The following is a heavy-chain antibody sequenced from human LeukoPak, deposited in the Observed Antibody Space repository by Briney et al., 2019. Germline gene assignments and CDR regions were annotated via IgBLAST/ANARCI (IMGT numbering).Heavy chain of an antibody. CDR2: MWKEGSNE. Sequence: PGGSLRLSCAASGFTFSHFGMHWVRQAPGKGLEGLGVMWKEGSNEYYGGCVKGRFTISRDNSKNTVSLQINSPRDADTAVYYCAKAAQRGFDYSTSLEYWGQGTLVTVSS. CDR3: AKAAQRGFDYSTSLEY. V-gene: IGHV3-33*06. D-gene: IGHD4-11*01. J-gene: IGHJ4*02. CDR1: GFTFSHFG.